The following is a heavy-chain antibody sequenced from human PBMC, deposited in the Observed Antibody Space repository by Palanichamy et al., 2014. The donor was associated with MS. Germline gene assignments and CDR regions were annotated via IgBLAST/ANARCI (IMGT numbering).Heavy chain of an antibody. CDR1: GFTFSNAW. J-gene: IGHJ4*02. Sequence: EVQLVESGGGLVKPGGSLRLSCAAPGFTFSNAWMSWVRQAPGKGLEWVGRITSKIDGETTDYAAPVKGRFTVSRDDSKNTLDLHMNSLKTEDTAVYYCTKQMYYYDASDYWGQGTLVTVSS. V-gene: IGHV3-15*01. CDR2: ITSKIDGETT. CDR3: TKQMYYYDASDY. D-gene: IGHD3-22*01.